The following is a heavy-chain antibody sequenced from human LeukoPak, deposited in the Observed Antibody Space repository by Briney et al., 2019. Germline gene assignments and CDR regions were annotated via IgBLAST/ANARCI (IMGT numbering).Heavy chain of an antibody. CDR1: GFIFSNAW. CDR2: IKSKTEGGTT. D-gene: IGHD2-2*03. V-gene: IGHV3-15*07. J-gene: IGHJ5*02. Sequence: GGSLRLSCAASGFIFSNAWVNWVRQAPGKGLEWVGRIKSKTEGGTTAYAAPVKARFTISRDDSKTTLFLQMNSLKTEDTAVYYCTTVGYCASTSCSTFDPWGQGTLVTVSS. CDR3: TTVGYCASTSCSTFDP.